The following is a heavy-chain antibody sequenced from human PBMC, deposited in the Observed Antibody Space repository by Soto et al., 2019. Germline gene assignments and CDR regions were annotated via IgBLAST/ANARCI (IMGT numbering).Heavy chain of an antibody. CDR2: IKQDGSEK. D-gene: IGHD6-19*01. V-gene: IGHV3-7*01. CDR3: ARDPPPDSSGWYVYYYYYGMDV. J-gene: IGHJ6*02. Sequence: GGSLRLSCAASGFTFSSYWMSWVRQAPGKGLEWVANIKQDGSEKYYVDSVKGRFTISRDNAKNSLYLQMNSLRAEDTAVYYCARDPPPDSSGWYVYYYYYGMDVWGQGTTVTVAS. CDR1: GFTFSSYW.